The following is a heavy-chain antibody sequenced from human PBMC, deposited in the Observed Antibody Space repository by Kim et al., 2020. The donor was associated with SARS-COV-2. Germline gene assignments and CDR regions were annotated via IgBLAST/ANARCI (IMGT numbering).Heavy chain of an antibody. V-gene: IGHV4-39*01. Sequence: SETLSLTCTVSGGSISSSSYYWGWIRQPPGKGLEWIGSIYYSGSTYYNPSLKSRVTISVDTSKNQFSLKLSSVTAADTAVYYCARRRVQPLRRWFDPWGQGTLVTVSS. CDR3: ARRRVQPLRRWFDP. CDR1: GGSISSSSYY. J-gene: IGHJ5*02. CDR2: IYYSGST. D-gene: IGHD2-15*01.